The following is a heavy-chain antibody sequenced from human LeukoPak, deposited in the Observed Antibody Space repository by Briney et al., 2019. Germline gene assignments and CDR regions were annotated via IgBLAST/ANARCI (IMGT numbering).Heavy chain of an antibody. V-gene: IGHV3-64*01. CDR2: ISSDGGST. J-gene: IGHJ4*02. Sequence: QPGGSLRLSCAASGFTFSSYSLHWVRQAPGKGLEYVSAISSDGGSTYYTNSVKGRFTISGDNSKNTLYLQMGSLRAEDMAVYYCARREIDMATLVYWGQGTLVTVSS. CDR1: GFTFSSYS. D-gene: IGHD5-24*01. CDR3: ARREIDMATLVY.